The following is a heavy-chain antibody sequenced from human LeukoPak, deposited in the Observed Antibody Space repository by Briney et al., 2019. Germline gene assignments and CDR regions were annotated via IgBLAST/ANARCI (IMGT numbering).Heavy chain of an antibody. CDR3: ATASVVAGFDF. D-gene: IGHD6-19*01. V-gene: IGHV3-66*01. CDR2: IYSGGST. J-gene: IGHJ4*02. CDR1: GFTFSTYA. Sequence: GGSLRLSCAASGFTFSTYAMTWVRQAPGKGLEWVSIIYSGGSTYYADSVKGRFTISRDNSKNTLYLQMNSLRAEDTAVYYCATASVVAGFDFWGQGTLVTVSS.